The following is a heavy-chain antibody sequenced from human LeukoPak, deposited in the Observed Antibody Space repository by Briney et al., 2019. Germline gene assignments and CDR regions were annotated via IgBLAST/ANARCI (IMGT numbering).Heavy chain of an antibody. CDR3: ARDLSDGGHTIFGVVNYSIMDV. CDR1: GGSISSSSYY. J-gene: IGHJ6*02. Sequence: SETLSLTCTVSGGSISSSSYYWGWIRQPPGKGLEWIGSIYYSGSTYYNPSLKSRVTISVDTSKNQFSLKLSSVTAADTAVYYCARDLSDGGHTIFGVVNYSIMDVWGQGTTVTVSS. D-gene: IGHD3-3*01. CDR2: IYYSGST. V-gene: IGHV4-39*02.